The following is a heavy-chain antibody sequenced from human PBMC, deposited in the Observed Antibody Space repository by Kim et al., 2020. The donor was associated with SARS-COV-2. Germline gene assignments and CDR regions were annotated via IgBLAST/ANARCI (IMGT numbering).Heavy chain of an antibody. Sequence: GGSLRLSCAASGFTFSSYAMSWVRQAPGKGLEWVSAISGSGGSTYYADSVKGRFTISRDNSKNTLYLQMNSLRAEDTAVYYCAKTADYGDYVFRPTRGFDYWGQGTLVTVSS. CDR2: ISGSGGST. CDR3: AKTADYGDYVFRPTRGFDY. CDR1: GFTFSSYA. V-gene: IGHV3-23*01. J-gene: IGHJ4*02. D-gene: IGHD4-17*01.